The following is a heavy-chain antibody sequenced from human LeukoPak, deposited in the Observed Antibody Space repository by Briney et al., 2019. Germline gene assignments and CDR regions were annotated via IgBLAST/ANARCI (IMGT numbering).Heavy chain of an antibody. CDR1: GYTFTSYG. J-gene: IGHJ4*02. CDR2: ISAYNGNT. V-gene: IGHV1-18*01. D-gene: IGHD3-3*01. CDR3: ARGRFSMTFSTFDS. Sequence: GASVKVSCKASGYTFTSYGISWVRRAPGQGLEWMGWISAYNGNTNYAQKLQGRVTMTTDTSTSTAYMELRSLKSDDTAVYYCARGRFSMTFSTFDSWGQGTLVTVSS.